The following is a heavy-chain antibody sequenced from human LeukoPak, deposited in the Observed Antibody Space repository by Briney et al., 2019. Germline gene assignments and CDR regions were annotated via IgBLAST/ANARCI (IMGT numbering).Heavy chain of an antibody. D-gene: IGHD6-13*01. Sequence: SQTLSLTCAISGDSVSSNSAAWNWIRQSPSRGLEWLGRTYYRSKWYNDYAVSVKSRIIINPDTSRDQFSLQLNSLTPEDTAVYYCARDPAAAGHYYYGLGVWGQGTTVTVSS. CDR3: ARDPAAAGHYYYGLGV. J-gene: IGHJ6*02. CDR2: TYYRSKWYN. CDR1: GDSVSSNSAA. V-gene: IGHV6-1*01.